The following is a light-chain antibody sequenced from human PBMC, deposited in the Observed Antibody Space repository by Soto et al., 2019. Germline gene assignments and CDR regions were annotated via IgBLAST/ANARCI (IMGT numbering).Light chain of an antibody. CDR2: AAS. J-gene: IGKJ5*01. V-gene: IGKV3-15*01. Sequence: EIVLTQSPGTLSLSPGERATLSCRASQSVSVNSLAWYQQKGGQAPRLLIYAASTRATGVPARFSGGGSGTEFTLTISSLQSEDFAVYYCQQYNNWPPITFGQGTRLEIK. CDR3: QQYNNWPPIT. CDR1: QSVSVN.